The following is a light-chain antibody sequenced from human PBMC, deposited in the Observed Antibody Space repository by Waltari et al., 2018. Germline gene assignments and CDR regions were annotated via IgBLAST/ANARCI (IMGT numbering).Light chain of an antibody. J-gene: IGKJ1*01. CDR2: DAS. Sequence: EIMLTQYPGTLSLSPGERATLSCRASQSISKYLAWYQHKPGQPPRLLIYDASSRATGIPDRFSGSGSVTDFSLTISRLEPEDFAVYYCQKYGSLPATFGQGTKVEIK. CDR1: QSISKY. CDR3: QKYGSLPAT. V-gene: IGKV3-20*01.